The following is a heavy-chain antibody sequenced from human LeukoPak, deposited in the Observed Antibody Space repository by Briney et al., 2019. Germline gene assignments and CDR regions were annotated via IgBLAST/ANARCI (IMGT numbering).Heavy chain of an antibody. D-gene: IGHD6-6*01. CDR3: ARKVSSTFDP. CDR1: GGSISSGGYY. V-gene: IGHV4-30-2*01. Sequence: SQTLSLTCTVSGGSISSGGYYWSWIRQPPGKGLEWIGYIYHSGSTYYNPSLKSRVTISVDRSKNQFSLKLSSVTAADTAVYYCARKVSSTFDPWAREPWSPSPQ. CDR2: IYHSGST. J-gene: IGHJ5*02.